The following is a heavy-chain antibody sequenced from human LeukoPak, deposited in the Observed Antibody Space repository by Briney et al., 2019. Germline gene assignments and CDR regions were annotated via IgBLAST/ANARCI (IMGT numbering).Heavy chain of an antibody. CDR1: GYTFTGYY. J-gene: IGHJ3*02. CDR3: ARDLSIVGATPDAFDI. CDR2: IKPNSGVT. D-gene: IGHD1-26*01. Sequence: ASVKGSCKASGYTFTGYYMHWVRQAPGQGLEWMGWIKPNSGVTNYAQKFQGRVTMTRDTSISTAYMELSRLRSDDTAVYYCARDLSIVGATPDAFDIWGQGTMVTVSS. V-gene: IGHV1-2*02.